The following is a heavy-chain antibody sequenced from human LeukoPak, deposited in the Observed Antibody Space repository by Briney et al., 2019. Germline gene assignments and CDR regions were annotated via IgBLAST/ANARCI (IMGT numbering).Heavy chain of an antibody. CDR1: GGSFSGYY. CDR2: INHSGST. Sequence: PSETLSLTCAVYGGSFSGYYWGWIRQPPGKGLEWIGEINHSGSTNYNPSLMSRVTISVDTSKNQFSLKLSSVTAADTAVYYCARVGRYFDWLLRRFDPWGQGTLVTVSS. J-gene: IGHJ5*02. D-gene: IGHD3-9*01. V-gene: IGHV4-34*01. CDR3: ARVGRYFDWLLRRFDP.